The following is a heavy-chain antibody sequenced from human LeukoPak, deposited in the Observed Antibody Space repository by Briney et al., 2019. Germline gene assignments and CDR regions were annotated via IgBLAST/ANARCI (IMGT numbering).Heavy chain of an antibody. J-gene: IGHJ6*03. D-gene: IGHD5-24*01. Sequence: PGGSLRLSFTASGFTFGDYAMTWVRQAPGKGLEWVGFIRSKIYGGTPEYAASVKGRFTISRDDSKGIAYLQMNSLKTEDTAVYYCTRASATIRVYYYYYYMDVWGKGTTVTISS. V-gene: IGHV3-49*04. CDR1: GFTFGDYA. CDR2: IRSKIYGGTP. CDR3: TRASATIRVYYYYYYMDV.